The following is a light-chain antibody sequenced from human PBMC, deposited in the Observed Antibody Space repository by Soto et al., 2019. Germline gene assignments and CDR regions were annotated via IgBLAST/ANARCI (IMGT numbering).Light chain of an antibody. V-gene: IGLV1-47*01. Sequence: QSVLTQPPSVSGTPGQRVIIACSGSSSNIGNNFVYWYQQSPGMAPKLLIYRSSQRPSGVPDRFSGSKSGTSASLAISGLRSEDEADYFCAAWEDSPSGPVFGRGTKVTVL. J-gene: IGLJ6*01. CDR1: SSNIGNNF. CDR2: RSS. CDR3: AAWEDSPSGPV.